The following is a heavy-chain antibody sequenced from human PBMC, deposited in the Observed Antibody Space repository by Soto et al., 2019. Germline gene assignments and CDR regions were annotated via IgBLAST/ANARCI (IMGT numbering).Heavy chain of an antibody. Sequence: QITLKESGPTLVKPTQTLTLTCTFSGFSLSTTGVGVGWIRQPPGKALEWLALIYWDDDKRYNPSLNSRVTISKDTSKNQVVLAMTNMDPVDTATYYCVQSRCGGDCLQSYSSHSYYGLDVWGQGTTVTVSS. D-gene: IGHD2-21*02. J-gene: IGHJ6*02. CDR2: IYWDDDK. V-gene: IGHV2-5*02. CDR1: GFSLSTTGVG. CDR3: VQSRCGGDCLQSYSSHSYYGLDV.